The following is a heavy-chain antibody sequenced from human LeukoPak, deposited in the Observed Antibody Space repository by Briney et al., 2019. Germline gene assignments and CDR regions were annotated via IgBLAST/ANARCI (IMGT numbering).Heavy chain of an antibody. CDR1: GGSISGSSYY. J-gene: IGHJ4*02. Sequence: PSETLSLTCTVSGGSISGSSYYWGWIRQPPGKGLEWIGSIYYSGSTYYNPSLKSRVTISVDTSKNQFSLKLSSVTAADTAVYYCARWTSYDSSGYCAGDYWGQGTLVTVSS. CDR2: IYYSGST. D-gene: IGHD3-22*01. CDR3: ARWTSYDSSGYCAGDY. V-gene: IGHV4-39*01.